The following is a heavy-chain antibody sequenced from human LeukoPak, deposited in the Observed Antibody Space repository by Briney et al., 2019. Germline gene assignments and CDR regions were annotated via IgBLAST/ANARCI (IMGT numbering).Heavy chain of an antibody. CDR1: GGSVRSTSYY. CDR3: ASLYCTRTSCYFLDP. CDR2: IYNTGRT. D-gene: IGHD2-2*01. V-gene: IGHV4-61*01. Sequence: SQTLSLTCSVSGGSVRSTSYYWSWIRQSPGKGLEWIGYIYNTGRTNYNASLNSRVTISLDTSKNQFSLKLSSLTAADTAMYYCASLYCTRTSCYFLDPWGQGTLVIVSS. J-gene: IGHJ5*02.